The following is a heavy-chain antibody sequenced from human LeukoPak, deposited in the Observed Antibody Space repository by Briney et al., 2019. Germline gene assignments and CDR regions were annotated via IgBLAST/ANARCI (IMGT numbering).Heavy chain of an antibody. CDR1: GGSFSGYY. V-gene: IGHV4-34*01. J-gene: IGHJ3*02. CDR2: INHSGST. CDR3: ATDLGYRVGAFDI. Sequence: SETLSLTCAVYGGSFSGYYWSWIRRPPGKGLEWIGEINHSGSTNYNPSLKSGGTMSVDTSKNQFSLKLSSVTAADTAVYYCATDLGYRVGAFDISGQGTMVTVSS. D-gene: IGHD3-16*01.